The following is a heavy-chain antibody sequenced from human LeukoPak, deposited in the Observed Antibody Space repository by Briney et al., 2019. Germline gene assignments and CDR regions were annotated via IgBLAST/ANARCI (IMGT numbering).Heavy chain of an antibody. CDR1: GYTFTNYD. CDR2: INTDTGNP. D-gene: IGHD4-17*01. CDR3: ARDRNYGDYFY. J-gene: IGHJ4*02. Sequence: ASVKVSCKASGYTFTNYDINWVRQAPGQGLEWMGWINTDTGNPTYAQGFTGRFVFSLDTSVSTAYLQISSLMPEDTAVYYCARDRNYGDYFYWGQGTLVTVSS. V-gene: IGHV7-4-1*02.